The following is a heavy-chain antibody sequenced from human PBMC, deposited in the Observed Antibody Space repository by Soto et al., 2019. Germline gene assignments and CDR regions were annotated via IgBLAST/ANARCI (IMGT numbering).Heavy chain of an antibody. J-gene: IGHJ4*02. CDR2: INHSGST. CDR1: GGSFSGYY. V-gene: IGHV4-34*01. CDR3: AREKGWLHKFLDY. D-gene: IGHD5-12*01. Sequence: PSETLSLTCAVYGGSFSGYYWSWIRQPPGKGLEWIGEINHSGSTNYNPSLKSRVTISVDTSKNQFSLKLSSVTAADTAVYYCAREKGWLHKFLDYWGQGTLVTVSS.